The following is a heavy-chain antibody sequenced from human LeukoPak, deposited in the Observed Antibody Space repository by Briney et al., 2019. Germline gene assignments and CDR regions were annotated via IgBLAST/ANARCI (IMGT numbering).Heavy chain of an antibody. CDR3: AKAWWLANY. D-gene: IGHD6-19*01. CDR1: GFTFSSYG. V-gene: IGHV3-30*18. Sequence: GRSLRLSCAASGFTFSSYGMHWVRQAPGKGLEWVAVISYDGSNKYYADSVKGRFTISRDNSKNTLYLQMNSLRAEDTAVYYCAKAWWLANYWGQGTLVTVSS. CDR2: ISYDGSNK. J-gene: IGHJ4*02.